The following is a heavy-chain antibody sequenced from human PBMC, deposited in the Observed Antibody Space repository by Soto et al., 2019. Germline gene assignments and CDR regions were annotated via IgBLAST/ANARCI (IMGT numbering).Heavy chain of an antibody. Sequence: PSETVSLTCSVAGGSIRSGDYYLSWIRQPPGKGLEWIGYIYYSGSTYYNPSLKSRVTISVEPPKPQFSTKLSSVTAADTAVYYWVRGVCNYEGRTDYGMDVWGQGTTVT. CDR2: IYYSGST. V-gene: IGHV4-30-4*01. D-gene: IGHD4-4*01. J-gene: IGHJ6*02. CDR1: GGSIRSGDYY. CDR3: VRGVCNYEGRTDYGMDV.